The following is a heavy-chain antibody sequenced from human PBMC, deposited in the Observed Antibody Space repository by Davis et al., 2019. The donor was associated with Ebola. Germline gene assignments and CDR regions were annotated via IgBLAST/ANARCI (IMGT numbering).Heavy chain of an antibody. Sequence: SLKIPCAAPGFLLSDFSLHWVRQAPGNVLERVTSITKGSDAIHYADSVKGRFTVSRDNAKNSLFLQMNSRRDEDSAVYYCPRDYIFAFDLWGQGTQVTVSS. V-gene: IGHV3-48*02. CDR2: ITKGSDAI. CDR1: GFLLSDFS. J-gene: IGHJ5*02. CDR3: PRDYIFAFDL. D-gene: IGHD4-11*01.